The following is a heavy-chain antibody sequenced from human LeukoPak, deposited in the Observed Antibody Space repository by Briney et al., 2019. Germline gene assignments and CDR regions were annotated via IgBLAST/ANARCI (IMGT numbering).Heavy chain of an antibody. D-gene: IGHD6-13*01. V-gene: IGHV3-11*01. CDR3: AREADRAGTSLFDY. J-gene: IGHJ4*02. Sequence: SGGSLRLSCAASGFTFSDYYMSWIRQAPGKGLEWVPYISSSGSTIYYADSVKGRFTISRDNAKNSLYLQMNSLRAEDTAVYYCAREADRAGTSLFDYWGQGTLVTVSS. CDR1: GFTFSDYY. CDR2: ISSSGSTI.